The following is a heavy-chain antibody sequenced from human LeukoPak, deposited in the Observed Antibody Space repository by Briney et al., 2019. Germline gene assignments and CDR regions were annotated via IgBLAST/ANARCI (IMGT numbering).Heavy chain of an antibody. Sequence: GGSLRLSCAASGFTFSSYAMSWVRQAPGKGLEWVGFIRSKAYGATTEYAASVKGRFSISRDDSKSIAYLQMNSLKTEDTAVYYCTRDSWVREYLLGAFDYWGQGTLVTVSS. D-gene: IGHD3-10*01. CDR1: GFTFSSYA. CDR2: IRSKAYGATT. J-gene: IGHJ4*02. V-gene: IGHV3-49*04. CDR3: TRDSWVREYLLGAFDY.